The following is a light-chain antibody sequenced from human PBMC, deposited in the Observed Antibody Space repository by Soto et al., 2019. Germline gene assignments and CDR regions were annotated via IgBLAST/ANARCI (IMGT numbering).Light chain of an antibody. CDR3: HQRGSWPRGT. J-gene: IGKJ1*01. V-gene: IGKV3-11*01. Sequence: EIVMTQSPATLSVSPWERATLSCRASQSVSSNLAWYQQKPGQAPRLLIYDASNRATGIPARFSGSGSGTDFTLTISSLEPEDFAVYYCHQRGSWPRGTFGQGTKVDIK. CDR2: DAS. CDR1: QSVSSN.